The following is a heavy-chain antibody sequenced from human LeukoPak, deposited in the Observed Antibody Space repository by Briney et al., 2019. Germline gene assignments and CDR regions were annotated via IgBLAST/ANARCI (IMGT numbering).Heavy chain of an antibody. D-gene: IGHD2-21*01. J-gene: IGHJ4*02. V-gene: IGHV3-20*04. Sequence: PGGSLRLSCAAPGFAFDDFGMSWVRQAPGKGLEWVSGINWNGGSTGYADSVKGRFTISRDNAKNSLYLQMNSLRAEDTALYYCARALGGDYDYWGQGTLVTVSS. CDR3: ARALGGDYDY. CDR2: INWNGGST. CDR1: GFAFDDFG.